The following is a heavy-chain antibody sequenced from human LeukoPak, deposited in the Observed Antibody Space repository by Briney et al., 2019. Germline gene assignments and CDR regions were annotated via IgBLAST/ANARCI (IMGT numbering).Heavy chain of an antibody. CDR1: GFTFSDYW. CDR2: INSDGTSI. V-gene: IGHV3-74*01. Sequence: GRSLRLSCAASGFTFSDYWMHWVRQAPGKGLVWVSRINSDGTSISYADSVKGRFTISRDNAKNTLYLQMNSLRAEDSAVYYCARDRWNFDYWGRGTLVTVSS. J-gene: IGHJ4*02. CDR3: ARDRWNFDY. D-gene: IGHD4-23*01.